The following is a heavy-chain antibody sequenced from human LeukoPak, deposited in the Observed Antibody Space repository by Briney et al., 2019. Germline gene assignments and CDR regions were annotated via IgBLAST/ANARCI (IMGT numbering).Heavy chain of an antibody. Sequence: ASVKVSCKASGYTFAGYYMHWVRQAPGQGLEWMGWINPNNGGTYYAQKFQGRVTMTRDTSISTAYMELSRLRSDDTAVYYCAREPGDGGYDNFDYWGQGTLVTVSS. J-gene: IGHJ4*02. CDR1: GYTFAGYY. V-gene: IGHV1-2*02. CDR2: INPNNGGT. CDR3: AREPGDGGYDNFDY. D-gene: IGHD5-12*01.